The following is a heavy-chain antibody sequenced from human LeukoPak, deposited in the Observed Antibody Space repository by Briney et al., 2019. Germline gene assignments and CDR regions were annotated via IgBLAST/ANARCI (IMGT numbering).Heavy chain of an antibody. CDR2: ISGSGGST. V-gene: IGHV3-23*01. D-gene: IGHD6-13*01. CDR3: ARWRAADDAFDI. CDR1: GFTFSSYA. J-gene: IGHJ3*02. Sequence: GGSLRLSCAASGFTFSSYAMSWVRQAPGKGLEWVSAISGSGGSTYYADSVKGRFTISTENAKNSLYLQMNSLRAGDTAVYYCARWRAADDAFDIWGQGTMVTVSS.